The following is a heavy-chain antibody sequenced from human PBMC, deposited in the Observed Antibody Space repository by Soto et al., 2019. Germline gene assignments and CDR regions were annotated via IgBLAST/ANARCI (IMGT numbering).Heavy chain of an antibody. J-gene: IGHJ6*03. CDR3: ARGTSSSWLDYYYYYYMDV. Sequence: SETLSLTCAVYGGSFSGYYWSWIRQPPGKGLEWIGEINHSGSTNYNPSLKSRVTISVDTSKNQFSLKLSSVTAADTAVYYCARGTSSSWLDYYYYYYMDVWGKGTTVTVSS. V-gene: IGHV4-34*01. CDR1: GGSFSGYY. D-gene: IGHD6-13*01. CDR2: INHSGST.